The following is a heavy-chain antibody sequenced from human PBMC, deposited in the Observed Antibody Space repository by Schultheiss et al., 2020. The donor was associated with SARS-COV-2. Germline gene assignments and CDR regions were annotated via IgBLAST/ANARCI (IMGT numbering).Heavy chain of an antibody. J-gene: IGHJ6*02. CDR3: ARAIVGATTGYYYGMDV. V-gene: IGHV5-51*01. CDR2: IYPGDSDT. Sequence: GESLKISCKGSGYSFTSYWIGWVRQMPGKGLEWMGIIYPGDSDTRYSPSFQGHVTISADKSISTAYLQWSSLKASDTAMYYCARAIVGATTGYYYGMDVWGQGTTVTVSS. D-gene: IGHD1-26*01. CDR1: GYSFTSYW.